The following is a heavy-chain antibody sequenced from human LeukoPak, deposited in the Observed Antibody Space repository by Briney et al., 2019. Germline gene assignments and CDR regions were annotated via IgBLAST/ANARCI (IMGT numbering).Heavy chain of an antibody. CDR1: GFTFSSYE. CDR2: ISSSGSTI. D-gene: IGHD3-22*01. Sequence: PGESLRLSCAASGFTFSSYEMNWVRQAPGKGLEWVSYISSSGSTIYYADSVKGRFTISRDNAKNSLYLQMNSLRAEDTAVYYCARDTYYYDSGKTPTGVWGKGTTVTVSS. CDR3: ARDTYYYDSGKTPTGV. V-gene: IGHV3-48*03. J-gene: IGHJ6*04.